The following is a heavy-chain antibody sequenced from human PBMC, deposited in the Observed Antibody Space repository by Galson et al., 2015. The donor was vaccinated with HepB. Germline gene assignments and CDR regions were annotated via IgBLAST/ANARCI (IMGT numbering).Heavy chain of an antibody. CDR2: IIPIFGTA. D-gene: IGHD2-2*02. CDR3: ARAFRYCSSTSCYRGRYYYYMDV. CDR1: GGTFSSYA. V-gene: IGHV1-69*01. Sequence: CKASGGTFSSYAISWVRQAPGQGLEWMGGIIPIFGTANYAQKFQGRVTITADESTSTAYMELSSLRSEDTAVYYCARAFRYCSSTSCYRGRYYYYMDVWGKGTTVTVSS. J-gene: IGHJ6*03.